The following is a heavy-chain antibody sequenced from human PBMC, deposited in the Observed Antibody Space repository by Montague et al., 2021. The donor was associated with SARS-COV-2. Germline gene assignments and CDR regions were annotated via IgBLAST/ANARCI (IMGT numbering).Heavy chain of an antibody. CDR1: GASINSRY. V-gene: IGHV4-59*08. CDR3: ARQGGSNYGWFDP. J-gene: IGHJ5*02. Sequence: SETRSLTCTVSGASINSRYWSWIRQPPGKGLEWIGYYYSGSTKYNPSLKSRVTISVDTSKNQFSVKVTSVTAAATAVYYCARQGGSNYGWFDPWGQGTLVTVSS. CDR2: YYSGST. D-gene: IGHD1-26*01.